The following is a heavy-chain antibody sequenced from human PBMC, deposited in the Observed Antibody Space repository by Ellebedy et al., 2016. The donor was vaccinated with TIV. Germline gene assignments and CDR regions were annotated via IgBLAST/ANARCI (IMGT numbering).Heavy chain of an antibody. CDR1: GFDFTAHY. CDR2: LSGSGGST. CDR3: AILHPYAR. V-gene: IGHV3-23*01. J-gene: IGHJ4*02. D-gene: IGHD2-2*01. Sequence: GGSLRLXCVVSGFDFTAHYMSWVRQAPGKGPEWVASLSGSGGSTNYAESVRGRFTISRDNSKNTLYLQMHDLRVEDRGIYYCAILHPYARWGQGSLVTVSS.